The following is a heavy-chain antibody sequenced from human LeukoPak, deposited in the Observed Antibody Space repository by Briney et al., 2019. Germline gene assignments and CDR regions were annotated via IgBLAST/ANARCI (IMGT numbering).Heavy chain of an antibody. V-gene: IGHV1-3*01. CDR1: GYTFTSYA. CDR2: INAGNGNT. Sequence: ASVKVSCKASGYTFTSYAMHWVRQAPGQRLEWMGWINAGNGNTKYSQKFQGRVTITRDTSASTAYMELSSLRSEDTAVYYCARALASSGSFDYWGKGTLVTVSS. CDR3: ARALASSGSFDY. D-gene: IGHD3-22*01. J-gene: IGHJ4*02.